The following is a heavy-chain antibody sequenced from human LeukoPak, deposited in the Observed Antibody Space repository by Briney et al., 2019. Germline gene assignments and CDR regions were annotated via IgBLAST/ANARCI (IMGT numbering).Heavy chain of an antibody. CDR1: GFTFSGSA. D-gene: IGHD3-22*01. V-gene: IGHV3-73*01. J-gene: IGHJ4*02. CDR3: TRPGYYDSSDYYSRGY. Sequence: PGGSLSLSCAASGFTFSGSAMHWVRQASGKGLEWVGRIRSKANSYATAYAESVKGRFTISRDDSKNTAYLQINSLKTEHTAVYYCTRPGYYDSSDYYSRGYWGQGTLVTVSS. CDR2: IRSKANSYAT.